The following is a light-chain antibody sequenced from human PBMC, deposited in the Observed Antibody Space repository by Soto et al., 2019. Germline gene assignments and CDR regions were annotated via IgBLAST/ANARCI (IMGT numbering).Light chain of an antibody. Sequence: DIQMTQSPSTLSASVGDRVTITCRASQSISSWLAWYQQKPGKAPKLLIYKASSLESGVPSRFSGSGSGTEFTLTISSLQPDDFATYYCQQYNSYPCTFGHGTKVDIK. CDR2: KAS. J-gene: IGKJ1*01. CDR3: QQYNSYPCT. V-gene: IGKV1-5*03. CDR1: QSISSW.